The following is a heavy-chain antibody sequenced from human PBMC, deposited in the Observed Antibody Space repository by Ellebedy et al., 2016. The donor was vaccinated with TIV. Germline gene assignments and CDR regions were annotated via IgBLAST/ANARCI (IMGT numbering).Heavy chain of an antibody. CDR2: INPNSGGT. CDR1: GYTFTGYY. D-gene: IGHD2-2*01. J-gene: IGHJ3*02. Sequence: AASVKVSCKASGYTFTGYYMHWVRQAPGQGLEWMGWINPNSGGTNYAQKFQGWVTMTRDTSTSTVYMELSSLRSEDTAVYYCARAGVVPAARDAFDIWGQGTMVTVSS. CDR3: ARAGVVPAARDAFDI. V-gene: IGHV1-2*04.